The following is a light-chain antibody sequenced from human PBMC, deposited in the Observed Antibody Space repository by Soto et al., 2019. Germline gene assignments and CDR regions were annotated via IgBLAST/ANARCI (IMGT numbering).Light chain of an antibody. CDR1: QSVSSN. V-gene: IGKV3-15*01. Sequence: EIVMTQSPATLSVSPGERATLSCRASQSVSSNLAWYQQKPGQAPRLLIYGASTRATGIPARFSGSGSGTEFTLTISSLQSEDIAVYYCQQYNNWPFFGPGTKVEIK. CDR2: GAS. CDR3: QQYNNWPF. J-gene: IGKJ3*01.